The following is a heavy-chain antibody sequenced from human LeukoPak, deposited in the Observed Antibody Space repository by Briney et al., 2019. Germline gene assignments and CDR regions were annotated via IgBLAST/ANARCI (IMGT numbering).Heavy chain of an antibody. J-gene: IGHJ4*02. CDR2: INPKSGAT. CDR3: ARDWIAYDAGSGTFDF. Sequence: ASVKDSRLSSGYSFTGYYIHGVRQAPGQGLEWMGWINPKSGATNYAQKFQGRVTMTRDTSISTTYMELRSLRSDDTAVYYCARDWIAYDAGSGTFDFSGQGTLVTVSS. D-gene: IGHD3-10*01. CDR1: GYSFTGYY. V-gene: IGHV1-2*02.